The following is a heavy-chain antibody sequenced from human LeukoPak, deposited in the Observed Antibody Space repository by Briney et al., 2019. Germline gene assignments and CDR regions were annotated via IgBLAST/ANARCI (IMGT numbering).Heavy chain of an antibody. CDR3: ARDQGPMITFGGVIVPMGGY. Sequence: GASVKVSCKASGYTFTSYYMHWVRQAPGQGLEWMGIINPSGGSTSYAQKFQGRVTMTRDTSTSTVYMELSSLGSEDTAVYYCARDQGPMITFGGVIVPMGGYWGQGTLVTVSS. D-gene: IGHD3-16*02. CDR1: GYTFTSYY. V-gene: IGHV1-46*01. CDR2: INPSGGST. J-gene: IGHJ4*02.